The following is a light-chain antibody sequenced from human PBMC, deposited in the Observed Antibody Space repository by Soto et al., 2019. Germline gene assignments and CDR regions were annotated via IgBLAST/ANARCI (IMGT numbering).Light chain of an antibody. V-gene: IGKV1-39*01. CDR3: QQSSGMPWT. CDR2: ASS. J-gene: IGKJ1*01. CDR1: QTISTY. Sequence: IQMTQSPSSLSASVGDRVTITCRASQTISTYLNWYQQKPGKAPKLLIYASSSLQSGVPSRFSGSRSGTDFTLTITRLQPEDFATYICQQSSGMPWTFGQGTKVEV.